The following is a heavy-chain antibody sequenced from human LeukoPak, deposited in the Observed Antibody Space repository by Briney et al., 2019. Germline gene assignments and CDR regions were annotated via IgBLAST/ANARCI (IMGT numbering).Heavy chain of an antibody. D-gene: IGHD3-3*01. J-gene: IGHJ4*02. CDR1: GGSFSGYY. V-gene: IGHV4-34*01. Sequence: PSETLSLTCAVYGGSFSGYYWSWIRQPPGKGLEWIGEISHSGSTNYNPSLKSRVTISVDTSKNQFSLKLSSVTAADTAVYYCARGRITIFGEFIDYWGQGTLVTVSS. CDR2: ISHSGST. CDR3: ARGRITIFGEFIDY.